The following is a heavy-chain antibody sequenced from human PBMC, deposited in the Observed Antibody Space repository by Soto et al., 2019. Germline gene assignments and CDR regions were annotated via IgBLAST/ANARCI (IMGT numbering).Heavy chain of an antibody. V-gene: IGHV4-34*01. CDR3: ARGPNQRAARGSRYYYGMDV. CDR1: GGXFXGYX. CDR2: INHIATP. Sequence: QVQLQQWGAGLLKPSETLSLTCAVYGGXFXGYXXXXXXXXXXXXXXWXGEINHIATPNYNPSLKSRFSVSVDACKNQFSLNLSSVTAADTDVYYCARGPNQRAARGSRYYYGMDVWGQGTTVSVSS. J-gene: IGHJ6*02. D-gene: IGHD6-6*01.